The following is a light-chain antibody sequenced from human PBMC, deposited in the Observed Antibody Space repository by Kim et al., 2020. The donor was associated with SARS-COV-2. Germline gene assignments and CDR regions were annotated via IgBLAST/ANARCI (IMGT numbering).Light chain of an antibody. CDR1: QSVRSSY. J-gene: IGKJ1*01. CDR3: QQYVSSPQT. CDR2: DAS. V-gene: IGKV3-20*01. Sequence: SQGERATHSCRASQSVRSSYLAWYQQKPGQAPRLLIYDASSRATGIPDRFSGSGSGTDFTLTISRLEPEDFAVYYCQQYVSSPQTFGQGTKVDIK.